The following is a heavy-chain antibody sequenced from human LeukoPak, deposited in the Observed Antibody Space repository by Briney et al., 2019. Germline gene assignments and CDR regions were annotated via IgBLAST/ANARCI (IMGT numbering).Heavy chain of an antibody. CDR2: INTNTGNP. D-gene: IGHD3-10*01. V-gene: IGHV7-4-1*02. J-gene: IGHJ4*02. CDR1: GYTFTSYA. Sequence: EASVKVSCKASGYTFTSYAMNWVRQAPGQGLEWMGWINTNTGNPTYAQGFTGRLVFSLDTSVSTAYLQISSLKAEDTAVYYCARVLRYYGSGSYHGLEYWGQGTLVTVSS. CDR3: ARVLRYYGSGSYHGLEY.